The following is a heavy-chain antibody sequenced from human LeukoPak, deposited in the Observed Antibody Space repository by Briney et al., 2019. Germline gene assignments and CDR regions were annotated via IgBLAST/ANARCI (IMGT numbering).Heavy chain of an antibody. CDR2: INPSGGST. J-gene: IGHJ4*02. D-gene: IGHD3-22*01. Sequence: GASVKVSCKASGYTFTSYYMHWVRHAPGQGLEWMGIINPSGGSTSYAQKCQGGVTMTRDMSTSTVYMELSSLRSEDTAVYYCARTYYYDSSGYSGFDYWGQGTLVTVSS. CDR3: ARTYYYDSSGYSGFDY. CDR1: GYTFTSYY. V-gene: IGHV1-46*01.